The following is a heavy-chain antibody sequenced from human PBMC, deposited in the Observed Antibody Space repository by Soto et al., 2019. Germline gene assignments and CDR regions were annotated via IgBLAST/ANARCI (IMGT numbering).Heavy chain of an antibody. V-gene: IGHV3-23*01. CDR3: AKERAVAGFDY. D-gene: IGHD6-19*01. CDR1: GFTFSSYA. CDR2: ISGSGVSK. J-gene: IGHJ4*02. Sequence: AGGSLRLSCAASGFTFSSYAMRWVRQAPGKGLEWVSGISGSGVSKYYADSVKGRFTISRDNSKNTLYLQMNSLRAEDTAVYYCAKERAVAGFDYWGQGTLVTVSS.